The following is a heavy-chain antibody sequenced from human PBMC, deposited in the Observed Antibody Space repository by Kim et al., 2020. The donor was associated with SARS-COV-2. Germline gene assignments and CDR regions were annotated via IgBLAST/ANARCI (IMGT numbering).Heavy chain of an antibody. D-gene: IGHD4-17*01. CDR1: GFTFSSYA. V-gene: IGHV3-30-3*01. J-gene: IGHJ4*02. CDR3: ARGSVRDYGGNWGY. CDR2: ISYDGSNK. Sequence: GGSLRLSCAASGFTFSSYAMHWVRQAPGKGLEWVAVISYDGSNKYYADSVKGRFTISRDNSKNTLYLQMNSLRAEDTAVYYCARGSVRDYGGNWGYWGQGTLVTVSS.